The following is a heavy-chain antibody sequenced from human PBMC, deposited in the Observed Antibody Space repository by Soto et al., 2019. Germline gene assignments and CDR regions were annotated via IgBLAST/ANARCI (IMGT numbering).Heavy chain of an antibody. Sequence: VASVTVSCQTSGYTFTRYGMIWVRQDPGQGLEWMGWISAYNGNTNYAQKLQGRVTMTTDTSTSTAYMELRSLRSDDTAVYYCARADIAVADHFDYWGQGTLVTVSS. V-gene: IGHV1-18*01. D-gene: IGHD6-19*01. CDR3: ARADIAVADHFDY. J-gene: IGHJ4*02. CDR1: GYTFTRYG. CDR2: ISAYNGNT.